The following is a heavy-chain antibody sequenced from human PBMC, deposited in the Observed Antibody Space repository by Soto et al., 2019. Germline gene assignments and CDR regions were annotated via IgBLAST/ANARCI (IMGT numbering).Heavy chain of an antibody. CDR3: AKAFPPYYGSGSSYYFTF. V-gene: IGHV3-23*01. Sequence: HPVGSLRLSCAASGFTFSSYAMSWVRQAPGKGLEWVSAISGSGLNTYYAESVKGRFTISRDNSKNTLYLQLNSLRAEDTAIYYCAKAFPPYYGSGSSYYFTFWGQGTLVTVSS. J-gene: IGHJ4*02. D-gene: IGHD3-10*01. CDR1: GFTFSSYA. CDR2: ISGSGLNT.